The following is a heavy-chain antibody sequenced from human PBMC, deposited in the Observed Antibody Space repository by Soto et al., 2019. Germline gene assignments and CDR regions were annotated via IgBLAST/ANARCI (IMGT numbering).Heavy chain of an antibody. CDR2: FYYSGSP. D-gene: IGHD2-8*01. CDR1: GDSIRSSSHY. J-gene: IGHJ1*01. Sequence: QVQLQESGPGLVKPSETLSLTCTVSGDSIRSSSHYWAWNRQPPGKGLEWIGGFYYSGSPYYNPSXKXLVTMSVDTSKNQFSLNLNSVTAADTAVYYCYINGFWGQGTLVTVSS. V-gene: IGHV4-39*01. CDR3: YINGF.